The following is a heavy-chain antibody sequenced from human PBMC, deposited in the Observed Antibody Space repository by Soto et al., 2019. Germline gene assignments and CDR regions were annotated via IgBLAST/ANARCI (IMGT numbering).Heavy chain of an antibody. Sequence: GLSLRLSCGASECTFGDSVMYCVSQTSGKGLEWVGRIRSKADSYATAYAASVKSRCTISRDDSKNTVYLQMNSLNTEDTAVYYCTRNLDYAFDIWGQGTMVTVSS. CDR1: ECTFGDSV. V-gene: IGHV3-73*01. CDR2: IRSKADSYAT. D-gene: IGHD1-7*01. J-gene: IGHJ3*02. CDR3: TRNLDYAFDI.